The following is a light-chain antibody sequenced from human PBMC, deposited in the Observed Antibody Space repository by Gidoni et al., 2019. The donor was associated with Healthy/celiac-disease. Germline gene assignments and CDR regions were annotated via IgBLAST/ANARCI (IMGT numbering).Light chain of an antibody. CDR2: AAS. V-gene: IGKV1-27*01. Sequence: DIQMTQSPSSLSASVGDRVTLTCRASPGISNYLAWYQQKPGKVPKLLIYAASTLQSGVPSRFSGSGSGTDFTLTISSLQPEDVATYYCQKYNSALFTFGPGTKVDIK. CDR1: PGISNY. CDR3: QKYNSALFT. J-gene: IGKJ3*01.